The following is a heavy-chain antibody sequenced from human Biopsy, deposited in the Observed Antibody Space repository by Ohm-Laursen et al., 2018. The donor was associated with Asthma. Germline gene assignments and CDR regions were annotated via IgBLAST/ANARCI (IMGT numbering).Heavy chain of an antibody. D-gene: IGHD3-10*01. CDR1: GYTFSSAG. J-gene: IGHJ6*02. Sequence: EASVKVSCKTSGYTFSSAGITWVRQAPGQGLEWMGWISVYNGNTKVAQKLQGRVTMITDTSTSTAYMELRSLRSDDTAVYFCARAVDYSHYYGIDVWGQGTTVTVS. V-gene: IGHV1-18*01. CDR3: ARAVDYSHYYGIDV. CDR2: ISVYNGNT.